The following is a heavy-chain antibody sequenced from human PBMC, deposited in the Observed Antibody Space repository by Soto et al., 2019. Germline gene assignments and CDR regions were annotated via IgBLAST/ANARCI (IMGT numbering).Heavy chain of an antibody. CDR2: IWYDGSNK. V-gene: IGHV3-33*01. D-gene: IGHD3-10*01. CDR1: GFTISSYG. Sequence: QVQLVESGGGVVQPGRSLRLSCAASGFTISSYGMHWVRQAPGKGLEWVAVIWYDGSNKYYADSVKGRFTISRDNSKNTLYLQMNSLRAEDTAVYYCAGINGGQGDYWGQGTLVTVSS. CDR3: AGINGGQGDY. J-gene: IGHJ4*02.